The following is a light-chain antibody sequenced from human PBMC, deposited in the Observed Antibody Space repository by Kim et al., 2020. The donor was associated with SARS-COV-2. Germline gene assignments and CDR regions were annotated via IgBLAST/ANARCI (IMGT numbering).Light chain of an antibody. J-gene: IGLJ3*02. CDR3: QTWGTGIHWV. Sequence: VKLTCTLSRGNSSYAIAWHQQQPEKGPRYLMKLNSDGSHSKGDGIPDRFSGSSSGAERYLTISSLQSEDEADYYCQTWGTGIHWVFGGGTQLTVL. V-gene: IGLV4-69*01. CDR1: RGNSSYA. CDR2: LNSDGSH.